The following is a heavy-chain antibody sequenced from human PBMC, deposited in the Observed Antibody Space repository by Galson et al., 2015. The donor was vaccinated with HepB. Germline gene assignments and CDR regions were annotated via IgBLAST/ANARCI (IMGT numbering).Heavy chain of an antibody. J-gene: IGHJ3*02. CDR1: GFTFSSYG. CDR3: AKDGYDSSGYYPTGAFDI. Sequence: SLRLSCAASGFTFSSYGMHWVRQAPGKGLEWVAVIWYDGSNKYYADSVKGRFTISRDNSKNTLYLQMNSLRAEDTAVYYCAKDGYDSSGYYPTGAFDIWGQGTMVTVSS. D-gene: IGHD3-22*01. CDR2: IWYDGSNK. V-gene: IGHV3-33*06.